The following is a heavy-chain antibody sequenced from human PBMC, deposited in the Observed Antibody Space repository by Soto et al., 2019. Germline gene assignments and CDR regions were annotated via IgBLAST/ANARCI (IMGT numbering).Heavy chain of an antibody. V-gene: IGHV3-66*01. J-gene: IGHJ6*03. CDR1: GFTVSSKY. CDR2: IQSGGPT. CDR3: ARDDVLCDGGRCYGVPLDV. D-gene: IGHD2-15*01. Sequence: GGSLRLSCAASGFTVSSKYMSWVRQAPGKGLEWVSLIQSGGPTYYADSVKGRFTISRDTSENTLHLQMDSLRAEDTAVYYCARDDVLCDGGRCYGVPLDVWGKRTTVTVS.